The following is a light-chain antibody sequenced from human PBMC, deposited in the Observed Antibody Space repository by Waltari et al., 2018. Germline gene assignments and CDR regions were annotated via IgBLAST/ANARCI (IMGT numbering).Light chain of an antibody. CDR3: QQYYSTPNT. CDR1: QSLLHTNNKNY. Sequence: DIVVTQSPDSLAVSLGERATMNCKSSQSLLHTNNKNYLAWYQLIPGQPPKLLIYWASTRESGVPGRFSGSGSGTDFTLTISGLQAEDVAVYYCQQYYSTPNTFGQGTKLEIK. V-gene: IGKV4-1*01. CDR2: WAS. J-gene: IGKJ2*01.